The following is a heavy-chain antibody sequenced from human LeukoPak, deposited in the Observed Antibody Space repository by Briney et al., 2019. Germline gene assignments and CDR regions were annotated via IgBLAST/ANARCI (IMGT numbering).Heavy chain of an antibody. CDR1: GFTFTSYG. Sequence: GGSLRLSCAAAGFTFTSYGMHWVRQAPGKGLEWVSAISGSGGSTYYADSVKGRFTVSRDNSKNTLYLQMNSLRAEDTAVYYCAKAQPWDYWGQGTLVTVSS. V-gene: IGHV3-23*01. CDR2: ISGSGGST. J-gene: IGHJ4*02. D-gene: IGHD1-14*01. CDR3: AKAQPWDY.